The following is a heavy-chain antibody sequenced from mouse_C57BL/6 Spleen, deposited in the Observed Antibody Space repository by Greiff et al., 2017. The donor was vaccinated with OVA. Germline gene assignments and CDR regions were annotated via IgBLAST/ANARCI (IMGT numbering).Heavy chain of an antibody. CDR1: GYTFTSYW. CDR2: IHPNSGST. Sequence: QVQLQQPGAELVKPGASVKLSCKASGYTFTSYWMHWVKQRPGQGLEWIGMIHPNSGSTNYNEKFKSKATLTVDKSSSTAYMQLSSLTSEDSAVYYCARGGRSNYSNYYAMDYWGQGTSVTVSS. CDR3: ARGGRSNYSNYYAMDY. J-gene: IGHJ4*01. V-gene: IGHV1-64*01. D-gene: IGHD2-5*01.